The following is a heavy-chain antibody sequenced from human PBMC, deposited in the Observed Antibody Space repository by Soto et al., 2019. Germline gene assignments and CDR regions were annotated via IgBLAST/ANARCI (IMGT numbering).Heavy chain of an antibody. CDR2: INMDGSST. Sequence: GGSLRLSCAASGFTFSGDWRHWVRQGAGKGLVWVSRINMDGSSTNYADSVKGRFTISRDNAKNTLYLQMNSLRVDDTAVYYCARGPRGLYHHDYWGQGALVTVSS. CDR1: GFTFSGDW. D-gene: IGHD2-2*01. J-gene: IGHJ4*02. V-gene: IGHV3-74*01. CDR3: ARGPRGLYHHDY.